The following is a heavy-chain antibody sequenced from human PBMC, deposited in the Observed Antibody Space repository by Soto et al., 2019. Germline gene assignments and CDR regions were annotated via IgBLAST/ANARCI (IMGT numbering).Heavy chain of an antibody. Sequence: RAISLTCAITGDSASTDSAGWSWVRQSPSRGLEWLGRTYYRSKWYYEYAVSVRGRITINPDTSKNQYSLQLNSVTPEDTAVYFCARGEEYSGRTFYYSRPGTLV. V-gene: IGHV6-1*01. CDR2: TYYRSKWYY. CDR3: ARGEEYSGRTFYY. D-gene: IGHD1-26*01. J-gene: IGHJ4*01. CDR1: GDSASTDSAG.